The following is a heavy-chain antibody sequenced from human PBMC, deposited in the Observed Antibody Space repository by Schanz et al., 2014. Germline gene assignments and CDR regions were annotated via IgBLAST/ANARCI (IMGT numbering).Heavy chain of an antibody. CDR3: ERDEEKAARFIDY. CDR1: GGTFSTYA. D-gene: IGHD2-15*01. CDR2: IIPIFYTR. V-gene: IGHV1-69*01. J-gene: IGHJ4*02. Sequence: QVQLVQSGTAVKTPGSSVKVSCKASGGTFSTYAISWLRQAPGQGLEWMGAIIPIFYTRNYAQKFQGRFTISADEATSTGYMEMRSRSPDDADVYFCERDEEKAARFIDYWGQGTLVTVSS.